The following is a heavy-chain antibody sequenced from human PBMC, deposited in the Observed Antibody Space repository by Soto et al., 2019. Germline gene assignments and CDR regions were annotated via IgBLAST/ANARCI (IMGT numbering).Heavy chain of an antibody. CDR1: GGSISSGDYY. CDR2: ILYSGTT. Sequence: QVQLQESGPGLVKPSQTLSLTCTVSGGSISSGDYYWSCSRQPPGKGLEWIGYILYSGTTNSTPALESRLNISVDTYKNQFSLKLTSVTAADTAAYYWARNGVLDYWGRGTLVTVSS. CDR3: ARNGVLDY. J-gene: IGHJ4*02. V-gene: IGHV4-30-4*01. D-gene: IGHD2-8*01.